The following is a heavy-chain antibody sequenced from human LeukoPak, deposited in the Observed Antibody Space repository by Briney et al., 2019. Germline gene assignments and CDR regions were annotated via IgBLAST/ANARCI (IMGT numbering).Heavy chain of an antibody. D-gene: IGHD3-10*01. CDR3: AREGAAVRGVIRYYYYGMDV. V-gene: IGHV3-7*03. Sequence: GGSLRLSCAASGFTFSSYAMSWVRQAPGKGLEWVANIKQDGSEKYYVDSVKGRFTISRDNAKNSLYLQMNSLRAEDTAVYYCAREGAAVRGVIRYYYYGMDVWGQGTTVTVSS. J-gene: IGHJ6*02. CDR1: GFTFSSYA. CDR2: IKQDGSEK.